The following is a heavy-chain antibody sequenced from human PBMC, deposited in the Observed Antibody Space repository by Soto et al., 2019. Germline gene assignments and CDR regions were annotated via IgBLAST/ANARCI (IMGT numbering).Heavy chain of an antibody. Sequence: QVQLVESGGGVVQPGRSLRLSCAASGFTFSSYGMHWVRQAPGKGLEWVAVIWYDGSNKYYADSVKGRFTISRDNSKNTLYLQINSRRADDTAVYYCARCGRDCSGGSCSSVVLWYFDLWGRGTLVTVSS. CDR3: ARCGRDCSGGSCSSVVLWYFDL. V-gene: IGHV3-33*01. J-gene: IGHJ2*01. CDR1: GFTFSSYG. CDR2: IWYDGSNK. D-gene: IGHD2-15*01.